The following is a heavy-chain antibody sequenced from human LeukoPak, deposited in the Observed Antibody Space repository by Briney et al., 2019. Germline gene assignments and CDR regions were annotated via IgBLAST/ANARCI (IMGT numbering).Heavy chain of an antibody. D-gene: IGHD5-12*01. CDR1: GFTFSSYG. CDR3: AKGGGYEAQYYYYYLDV. V-gene: IGHV3-21*01. Sequence: GGSLRLSCAASGFTFSSYGMHWVRQAPGKGLEWVSSISSSSSYIYYADSVKGRFTISRDNAKNSLYLQMNSLRAEDTAVYYCAKGGGYEAQYYYYYLDVWGKGTTVTISS. CDR2: ISSSSSYI. J-gene: IGHJ6*03.